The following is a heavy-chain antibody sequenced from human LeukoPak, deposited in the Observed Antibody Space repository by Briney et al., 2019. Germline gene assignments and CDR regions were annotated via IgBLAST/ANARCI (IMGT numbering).Heavy chain of an antibody. J-gene: IGHJ4*02. CDR2: IYYTGST. Sequence: SETLSLTRTVSGGSISSYYWSWIRQPPGKGLEWHGYIYYTGSTNYNPSVKSRVTISVDTSKNQFSLELSSVTAADTAVYYWARVGFGNTPHPIDYWGQGTLVTVSS. CDR3: ARVGFGNTPHPIDY. D-gene: IGHD4-23*01. V-gene: IGHV4-59*01. CDR1: GGSISSYY.